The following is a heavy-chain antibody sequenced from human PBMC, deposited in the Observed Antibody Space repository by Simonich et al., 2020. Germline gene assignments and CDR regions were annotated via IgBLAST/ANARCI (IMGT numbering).Heavy chain of an antibody. Sequence: QVQLVQSGAEVKKPGASVKVSCKASGYTFTGYFMHWVRQAPGQGLGWMGWINPSSGGTNKAQKFQGRVTMTRDTSISTAYMERSRLRSDDTAVYYCARVRFEAFDIWGQGTMVTVSS. CDR3: ARVRFEAFDI. CDR2: INPSSGGT. V-gene: IGHV1-2*02. CDR1: GYTFTGYF. J-gene: IGHJ3*02.